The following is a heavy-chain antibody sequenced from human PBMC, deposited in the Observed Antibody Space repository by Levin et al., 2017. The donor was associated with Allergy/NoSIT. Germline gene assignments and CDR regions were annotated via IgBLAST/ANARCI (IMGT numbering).Heavy chain of an antibody. V-gene: IGHV3-21*01. CDR2: ISSSSSYI. CDR3: AREGYYYGSGSFDY. Sequence: LSLTCAASGFTFSSYSMNWVRQAPGKGLEWVSSISSSSSYIYYADSVKGRFTISRDNAKNSLYLQMNSLRAEDTAVYYCAREGYYYGSGSFDYWGQGTLVTVSS. CDR1: GFTFSSYS. J-gene: IGHJ4*02. D-gene: IGHD3-10*01.